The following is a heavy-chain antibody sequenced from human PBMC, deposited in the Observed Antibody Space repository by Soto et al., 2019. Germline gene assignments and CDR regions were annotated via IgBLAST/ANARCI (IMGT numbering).Heavy chain of an antibody. CDR1: GFTFSSYW. V-gene: IGHV3-7*01. Sequence: GGSLRLSCAASGFTFSSYWMSWVHQAPGKGLEWVANIKQDGSEKYYVDSVKGRFTISRDNAKNSLYLQMNSLRAEDTAVYYCARDGHIAAAGTSDYWGQGTLVTVSS. D-gene: IGHD6-13*01. J-gene: IGHJ4*02. CDR2: IKQDGSEK. CDR3: ARDGHIAAAGTSDY.